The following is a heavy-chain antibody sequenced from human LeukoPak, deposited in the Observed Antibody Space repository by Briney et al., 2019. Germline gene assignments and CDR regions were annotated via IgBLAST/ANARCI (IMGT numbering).Heavy chain of an antibody. D-gene: IGHD3-10*01. Sequence: GGSLRLSCAASGFTFDDYAMHWVRQAPGKGLEWVSGISWNSGSIGYVDSVKGRFTISRDNAKNSLYLQMNSLRAEDTALYYCAKPLYYYGSVPFDIWGQGTMVTVSS. CDR3: AKPLYYYGSVPFDI. J-gene: IGHJ3*02. CDR2: ISWNSGSI. V-gene: IGHV3-9*01. CDR1: GFTFDDYA.